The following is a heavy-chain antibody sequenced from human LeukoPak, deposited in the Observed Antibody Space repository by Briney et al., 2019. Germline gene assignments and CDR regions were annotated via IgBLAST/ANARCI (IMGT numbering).Heavy chain of an antibody. CDR2: IYYSGST. CDR3: ARSPTPGYYYYMDV. V-gene: IGHV4-39*01. J-gene: IGHJ6*03. Sequence: PSETLSLTCTVSGGSISSSSYYWGWIRQPPGKGLEWIGSIYYSGSTYYNPSLKSRVTISVDTSKNQFSLKLSSVTAADTAVYYCARSPTPGYYYYMDVWGKGTTVTVSS. CDR1: GGSISSSSYY. D-gene: IGHD7-27*01.